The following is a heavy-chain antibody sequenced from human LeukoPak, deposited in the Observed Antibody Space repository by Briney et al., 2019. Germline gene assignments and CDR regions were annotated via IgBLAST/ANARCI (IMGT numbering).Heavy chain of an antibody. CDR2: IIPMFGAT. J-gene: IGHJ4*02. V-gene: IGHV1-69*13. Sequence: ASVKVSCKASGGPFSSYIISWVRQALGQGLEWMGGIIPMFGATNYAQKFQDRVTITADESTSTAYMELSSLRSEDTAVYYCARVEEAGYSSSWYGRWGQGTLVTVSS. CDR1: GGPFSSYI. D-gene: IGHD6-13*01. CDR3: ARVEEAGYSSSWYGR.